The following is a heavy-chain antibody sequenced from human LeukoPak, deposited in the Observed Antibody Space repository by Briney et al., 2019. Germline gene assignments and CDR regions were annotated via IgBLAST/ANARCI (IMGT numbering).Heavy chain of an antibody. CDR3: AREGPPSSIAPPPGGSWFDP. CDR1: GGSISSYY. D-gene: IGHD6-6*01. V-gene: IGHV4-59*01. Sequence: PSETLSLTCTVSGGSISSYYWSWIRQPPGKGLEWIGYIYYSGSTNYNPSLKSRVTISVDTSKNQFSLKLSSVTAADTAVYYCAREGPPSSIAPPPGGSWFDPWGQGPLVTVPS. J-gene: IGHJ5*02. CDR2: IYYSGST.